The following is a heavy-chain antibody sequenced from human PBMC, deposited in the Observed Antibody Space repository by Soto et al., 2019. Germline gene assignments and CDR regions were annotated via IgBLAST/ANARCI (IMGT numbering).Heavy chain of an antibody. J-gene: IGHJ5*02. Sequence: AASVKVSCKASGGTFSSYAISWVRQAPGQGLEWMGGIIPIFGTANYAQKFQGRVTITADESTSTAYMELSSLRSEDTAVYYCARDVSKYQLPTTFRPYNWFDPWGQGTLVTVSS. CDR3: ARDVSKYQLPTTFRPYNWFDP. D-gene: IGHD2-2*01. CDR2: IIPIFGTA. V-gene: IGHV1-69*13. CDR1: GGTFSSYA.